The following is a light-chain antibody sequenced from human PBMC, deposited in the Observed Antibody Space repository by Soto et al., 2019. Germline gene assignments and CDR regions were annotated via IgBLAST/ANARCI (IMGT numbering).Light chain of an antibody. CDR2: SAS. CDR1: PAISTW. CDR3: QPDNSFPRT. V-gene: IGKV1D-12*01. Sequence: DIQMTQSPSSVSASVGDRVTITCRASPAISTWLAWYQQNPGKAPKLLIYSASNLQSGVPSRFSGSGSGTDFTLTISSLQPDDFATYYCQPDNSFPRTFGQGTKVEIK. J-gene: IGKJ1*01.